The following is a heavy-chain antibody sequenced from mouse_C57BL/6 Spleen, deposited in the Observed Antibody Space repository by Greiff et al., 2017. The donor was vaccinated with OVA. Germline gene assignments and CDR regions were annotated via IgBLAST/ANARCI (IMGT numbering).Heavy chain of an antibody. Sequence: QVQLQQSGAELAKPGASVKLSCKASGYTFTSYWMHWVKQRPGQGLEWIGYINPSSGYTKYNQKFKDKATLTAATSSSTAYMQLSSLTYEDSAVYYCAKCAVDYLDDGGKGTTLTVSS. V-gene: IGHV1-7*01. CDR3: AKCAVDYLDD. D-gene: IGHD1-1*01. CDR1: GYTFTSYW. J-gene: IGHJ2*01. CDR2: INPSSGYT.